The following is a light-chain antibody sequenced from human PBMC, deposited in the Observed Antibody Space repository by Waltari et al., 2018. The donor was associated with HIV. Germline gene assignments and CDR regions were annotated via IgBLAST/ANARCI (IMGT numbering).Light chain of an antibody. J-gene: IGLJ1*01. CDR3: QSYDSSLSGYV. CDR1: SGDVGGYNY. CDR2: DVT. V-gene: IGLV2-11*01. Sequence: QSALTQPRSVSGSPGQPVTISCTGSSGDVGGYNYVSWYQHHPGKAPRLMIYDVTKRPSGVPERFSGSKSGNTASLTISGLQAEDEADYYCQSYDSSLSGYVFGTGTKVTVL.